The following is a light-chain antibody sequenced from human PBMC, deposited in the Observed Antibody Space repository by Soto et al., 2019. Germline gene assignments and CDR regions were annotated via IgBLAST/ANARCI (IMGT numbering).Light chain of an antibody. V-gene: IGLV2-14*01. Sequence: QSALTQPASVSGSPGQSITVSCTGTNTDVGGYNYVSWYQHRPGKAPRLMIYEVRNRLSGVSNRFSGSKSGNTASLTISGLQAEDEADYYCSSYTSSNTLEVFGVGTKITVL. J-gene: IGLJ1*01. CDR3: SSYTSSNTLEV. CDR1: NTDVGGYNY. CDR2: EVR.